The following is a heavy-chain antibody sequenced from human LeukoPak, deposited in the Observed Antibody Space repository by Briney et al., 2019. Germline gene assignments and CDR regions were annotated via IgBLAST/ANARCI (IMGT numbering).Heavy chain of an antibody. D-gene: IGHD4-17*01. J-gene: IGHJ4*02. Sequence: PSETLSLTCTVSGGSISGSYWSWIRQPPGKGLEWIAYMYNSGSTNYNPSLKSRVTISIDTSKNQFSLKLSSLTAADTAIYYCARGIESYGDYGYWGQGIMVTVSS. V-gene: IGHV4-59*01. CDR1: GGSISGSY. CDR3: ARGIESYGDYGY. CDR2: MYNSGST.